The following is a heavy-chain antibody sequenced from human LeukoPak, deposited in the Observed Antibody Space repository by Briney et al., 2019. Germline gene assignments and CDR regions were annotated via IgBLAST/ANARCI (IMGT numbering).Heavy chain of an antibody. CDR2: IYYSGNT. D-gene: IGHD6-13*01. CDR3: ASAYSSSWLRFDY. J-gene: IGHJ4*02. Sequence: PSETLSLTCTVSGGSISSSSYYWDWIRQPPGKGLEWIGNIYYSGNTYYNPSLKSRVTISVDTSKNQFSLKLSSVTAADTAVYYRASAYSSSWLRFDYWGQGTLVTVSS. CDR1: GGSISSSSYY. V-gene: IGHV4-39*01.